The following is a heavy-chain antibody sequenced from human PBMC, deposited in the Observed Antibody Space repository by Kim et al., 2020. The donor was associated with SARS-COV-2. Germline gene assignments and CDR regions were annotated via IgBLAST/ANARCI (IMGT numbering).Heavy chain of an antibody. CDR1: GFTFNKYA. V-gene: IGHV3-23*01. CDR2: ISRTGAAS. D-gene: IGHD3-9*01. J-gene: IGHJ5*01. CDR3: SSFSYFIDS. Sequence: GGSLRLSCAASGFTFNKYAMSWVRQGPGMGLVWVSAISRTGAASYSADSVRGRFTISIDSSKTPLFLQMTLLSSEDSALYYFSSFSYFIDSW.